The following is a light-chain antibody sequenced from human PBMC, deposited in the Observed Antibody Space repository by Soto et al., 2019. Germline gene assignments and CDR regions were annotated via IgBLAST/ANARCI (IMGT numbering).Light chain of an antibody. Sequence: QSMLTQAASVSGSPGQSITISCTGTSSDVGSYNLVSWYQQHPGKAPKLMIYEVSKRPSGLSNRFSGSKSGNTASLTISGLQAEDEADYYCCSYAGSRTPLIFGTGTKVTVL. CDR1: SSDVGSYNL. CDR2: EVS. CDR3: CSYAGSRTPLI. V-gene: IGLV2-23*02. J-gene: IGLJ1*01.